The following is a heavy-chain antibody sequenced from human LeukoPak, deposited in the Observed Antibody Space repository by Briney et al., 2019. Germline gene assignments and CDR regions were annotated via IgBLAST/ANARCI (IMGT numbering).Heavy chain of an antibody. V-gene: IGHV3-23*01. CDR3: AKDLFSGSGRAGNMDV. Sequence: GGSLRLSCAASGFTFYNYVMAWFRQAPGEGVGGVSNISALFPNTYSADSVKGRFTISRDNSKSTLYLQMNSLRDEDTAVYYCAKDLFSGSGRAGNMDVWGKGTTVTVSS. J-gene: IGHJ6*03. D-gene: IGHD3-10*01. CDR2: ISALFPNT. CDR1: GFTFYNYV.